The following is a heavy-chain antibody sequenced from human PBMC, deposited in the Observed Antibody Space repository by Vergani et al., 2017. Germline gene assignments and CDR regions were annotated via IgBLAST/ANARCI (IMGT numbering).Heavy chain of an antibody. D-gene: IGHD1-14*01. J-gene: IGHJ5*02. CDR3: ARDLRLLYNRFDP. CDR2: TWYDGNNK. Sequence: QVQLVESGGGVVQPGRSLRLSCAASGFTFNQYGMHWVRQAPGKGLEWVAVTWYDGNNKQYADSVKGRFTSSRDNSKSKMYLQMNSLRDEDTGVYYCARDLRLLYNRFDPWGQGTLVTVSS. V-gene: IGHV3-33*01. CDR1: GFTFNQYG.